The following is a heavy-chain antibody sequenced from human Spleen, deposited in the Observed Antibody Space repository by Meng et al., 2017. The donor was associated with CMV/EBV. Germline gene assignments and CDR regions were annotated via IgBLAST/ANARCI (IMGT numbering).Heavy chain of an antibody. D-gene: IGHD3-3*01. CDR2: IKQDGRDK. Sequence: GESLKISCAASGFTFSSHWMSWVRQAPGKGLEWVANIKQDGRDKKYVDSVKGRFTISRDNSKNTLYLQMNSLRAEDTAVYYCARAYWSGYTYYYYGMDVWGQGTTVTVSS. CDR1: GFTFSSHW. J-gene: IGHJ6*02. CDR3: ARAYWSGYTYYYYGMDV. V-gene: IGHV3-7*01.